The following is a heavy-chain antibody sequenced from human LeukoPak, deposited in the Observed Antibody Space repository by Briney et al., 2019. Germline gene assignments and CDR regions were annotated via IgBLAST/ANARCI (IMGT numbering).Heavy chain of an antibody. J-gene: IGHJ4*02. CDR2: INPNSGGT. D-gene: IGHD3-22*01. CDR3: ARGGVRGYYDSSGYQTFDY. CDR1: GYTFAGYY. V-gene: IGHV1-2*02. Sequence: ASVKVSCKASGYTFAGYYMHWVRQAPGQGLEWMGWINPNSGGTNYAQKFQGRVTMTRDTSISTAYMELSRLRSDDTAVYYCARGGVRGYYDSSGYQTFDYWGQGTLVTVSS.